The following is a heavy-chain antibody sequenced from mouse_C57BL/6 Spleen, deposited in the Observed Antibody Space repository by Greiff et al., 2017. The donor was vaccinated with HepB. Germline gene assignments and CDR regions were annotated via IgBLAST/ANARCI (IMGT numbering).Heavy chain of an antibody. CDR1: GFSLTSYA. D-gene: IGHD2-5*01. V-gene: IGHV2-9-1*01. Sequence: VKLMESGPGLVAPSQSLSITCTVSGFSLTSYAISWVRQPPGKGLEWLGVIWTGGGTNYNSALKSRLSISKDNSKSQVFLKMNSLQTDDTARYYCARGETYYSNYGAMDYWGQGTSVTVSS. CDR2: IWTGGGT. J-gene: IGHJ4*01. CDR3: ARGETYYSNYGAMDY.